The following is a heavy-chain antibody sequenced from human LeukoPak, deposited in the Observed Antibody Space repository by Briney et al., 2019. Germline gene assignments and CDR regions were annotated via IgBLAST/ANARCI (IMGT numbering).Heavy chain of an antibody. V-gene: IGHV4-61*05. Sequence: SETLSLTCTVSGGSITSSSYYWGWIRQPPGKGLEWIGYIYYSGSTNYNPSLKSRVTISVDTSKNQFSLKLSSVTAADTAVYYCARGWDGYNFSVIDYWGQGTLVTVSS. CDR1: GGSITSSSYY. J-gene: IGHJ4*02. CDR3: ARGWDGYNFSVIDY. D-gene: IGHD5-24*01. CDR2: IYYSGST.